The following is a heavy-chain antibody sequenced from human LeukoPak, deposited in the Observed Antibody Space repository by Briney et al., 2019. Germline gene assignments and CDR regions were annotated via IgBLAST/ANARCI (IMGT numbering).Heavy chain of an antibody. V-gene: IGHV3-53*01. Sequence: GGSLKLSCAASGFTVGSNHMSWVRQAPGKGLEWVSVIYSGGSTSYTDSVKGRFTISRDNSKNTLYLQMNSLRAEDTAVYYCGAFYDSGGYYDYWGQGTLVTVSS. CDR3: GAFYDSGGYYDY. D-gene: IGHD3-22*01. CDR2: IYSGGST. CDR1: GFTVGSNH. J-gene: IGHJ4*02.